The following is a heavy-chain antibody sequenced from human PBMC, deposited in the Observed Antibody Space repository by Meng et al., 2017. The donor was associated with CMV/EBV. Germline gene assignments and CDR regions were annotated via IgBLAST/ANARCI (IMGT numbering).Heavy chain of an antibody. Sequence: GGSLRLSCAASGFTFSSYSMNWVRQAPGKGLGWVSSISSSSSDIYYADSVKGRFTISRDNAKNTLCLQRNSLGAEDTAVYYCARERGYCFDYWGQGTLVTVSS. V-gene: IGHV3-21*01. CDR1: GFTFSSYS. D-gene: IGHD3-3*01. CDR2: ISSSSSDI. J-gene: IGHJ4*02. CDR3: ARERGYCFDY.